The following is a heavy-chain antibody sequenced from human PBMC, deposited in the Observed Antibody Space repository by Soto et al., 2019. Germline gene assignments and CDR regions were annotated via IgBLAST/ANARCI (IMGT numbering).Heavy chain of an antibody. V-gene: IGHV3-48*03. D-gene: IGHD3-3*01. J-gene: IGHJ6*02. CDR1: GLTFSSYE. CDR3: ASVMLRFSYGIDV. Sequence: PGGSLRLSCVASGLTFSSYEMHWVRQAPGKGLEWVSYISKSGSIIYYTDSVKGRFTISRDNAKNLLYLEMNSLRAEDSAVYFCASVMLRFSYGIDVWGQGTTVTVSS. CDR2: ISKSGSII.